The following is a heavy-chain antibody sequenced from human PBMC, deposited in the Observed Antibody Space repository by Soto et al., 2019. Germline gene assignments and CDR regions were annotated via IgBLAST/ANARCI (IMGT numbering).Heavy chain of an antibody. J-gene: IGHJ4*02. CDR2: ISGSGGST. V-gene: IGHV3-23*01. Sequence: GGSLRLSCAASGFTFSSYAMSWVRQAPGKGLEWVSVISGSGGSTYYADSVKGRFTISRDNSKNTLYLQMNSLRAEDTAVYYCAKDAVGTIVVVPAAKRRFDYWGQGTLVTVSS. CDR3: AKDAVGTIVVVPAAKRRFDY. CDR1: GFTFSSYA. D-gene: IGHD2-2*01.